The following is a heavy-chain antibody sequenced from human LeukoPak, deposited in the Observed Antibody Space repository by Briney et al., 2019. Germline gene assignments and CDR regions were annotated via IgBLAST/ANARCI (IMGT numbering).Heavy chain of an antibody. D-gene: IGHD1-26*01. Sequence: GGSLRLSCAASGFTFSSYWMHWVRQAPGKGLVWVSRINTDGSSTSYADSVKGRFTISRDNAKNTLYLQMNSLRAVDTAVYYCASDYRYYYYYMDVWGKGTTVTVSS. CDR1: GFTFSSYW. CDR3: ASDYRYYYYYMDV. CDR2: INTDGSST. J-gene: IGHJ6*03. V-gene: IGHV3-74*01.